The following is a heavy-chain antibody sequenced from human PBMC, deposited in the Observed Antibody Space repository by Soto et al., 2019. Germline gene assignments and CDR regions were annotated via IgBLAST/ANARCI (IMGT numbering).Heavy chain of an antibody. J-gene: IGHJ4*02. CDR3: ARSDGDYDEGYYFDY. D-gene: IGHD4-17*01. CDR2: ISAYNGNT. CDR1: GYTFTSYG. V-gene: IGHV1-18*01. Sequence: ASVKVSCKASGYTFTSYGISWVRQAPGQGLEWMGWISAYNGNTNYAQKLQGRVTMTTDISTSTAYMELRSLRSDDTAVYYCARSDGDYDEGYYFDYWGQGTLVTVSS.